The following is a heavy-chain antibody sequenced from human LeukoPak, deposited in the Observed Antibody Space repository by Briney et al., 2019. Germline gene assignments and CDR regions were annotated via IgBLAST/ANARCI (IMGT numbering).Heavy chain of an antibody. V-gene: IGHV4-59*01. CDR1: GGSISSYY. CDR2: IYYSGST. Sequence: PSETLSLTCTVSGGSISSYYWSWIRQPPGKGLEWIGYIYYSGSTNYNPSLKSRVTISVDTSKNQFSLKLSSVTAADTAVYYCAIGGGKRPWGLYWGQGTLVTVSS. CDR3: AIGGGKRPWGLY. J-gene: IGHJ4*02. D-gene: IGHD3-16*01.